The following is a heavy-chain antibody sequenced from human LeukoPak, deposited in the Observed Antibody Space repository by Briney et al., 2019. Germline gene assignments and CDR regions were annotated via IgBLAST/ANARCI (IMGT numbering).Heavy chain of an antibody. D-gene: IGHD6-13*01. V-gene: IGHV4-34*01. CDR3: ATTLKAAASY. CDR2: INHSGST. CDR1: GGSFSGYY. Sequence: PSETLSLTCAVYGGSFSGYYWSWIRQPPGKGLEWIGEINHSGSTNYNPSLKSRVTISVDTSKNQFSLKLSSATAADTAVYYCATTLKAAASYWGQGTLVTVSS. J-gene: IGHJ4*02.